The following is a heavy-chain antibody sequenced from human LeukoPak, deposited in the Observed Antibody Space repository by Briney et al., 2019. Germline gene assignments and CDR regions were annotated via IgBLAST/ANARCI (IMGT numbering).Heavy chain of an antibody. J-gene: IGHJ4*02. CDR2: INHSGST. V-gene: IGHV4-34*01. Sequence: GSLRLSCAASGFTFSNAWMSWIRQPPGKGLEWIGEINHSGSTNYNPSLKSRVTISVDTSKNQFSLKLSSVTAADTAVYYCAREPYWGQGTLVTVSS. CDR1: GFTFSNAW. CDR3: AREPY.